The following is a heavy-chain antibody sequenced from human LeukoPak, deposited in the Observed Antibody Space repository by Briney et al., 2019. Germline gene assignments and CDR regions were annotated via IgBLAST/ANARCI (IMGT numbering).Heavy chain of an antibody. Sequence: SGGSLRLSCAASGFTFSSFAMSWVRQAPGKGLEWVSAISGSGGSTYYADSVKGRFTISRDNSKNTLYLQMNSLRAEDTAVSYCAKSDSGYYQSRFDYWGQGTLVTVSS. J-gene: IGHJ4*02. CDR2: ISGSGGST. D-gene: IGHD3-22*01. CDR1: GFTFSSFA. CDR3: AKSDSGYYQSRFDY. V-gene: IGHV3-23*01.